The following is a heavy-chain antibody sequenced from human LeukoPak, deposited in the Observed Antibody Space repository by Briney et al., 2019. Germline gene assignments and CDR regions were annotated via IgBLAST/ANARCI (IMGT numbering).Heavy chain of an antibody. CDR3: ARESRASRFDP. Sequence: SQTLSLTCSVSGGSISSANYYLSWIRRPAGKGLEWIGRIYTGGTTNYNPSLKTRVTISIDTSKNQFSLTLNSVTAADTAIYYCARESRASRFDPWGQGILVTVSS. J-gene: IGHJ5*02. CDR1: GGSISSANYY. V-gene: IGHV4-61*02. D-gene: IGHD2-21*01. CDR2: IYTGGTT.